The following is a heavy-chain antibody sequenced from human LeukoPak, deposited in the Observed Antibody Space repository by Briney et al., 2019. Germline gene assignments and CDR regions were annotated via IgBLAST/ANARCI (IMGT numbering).Heavy chain of an antibody. CDR2: IYTSGST. V-gene: IGHV4-4*07. J-gene: IGHJ3*02. CDR1: GGSISSYY. Sequence: SETLSLTCTVSGGSISSYYWSWIRQPAGKGLEWIGRIYTSGSTNYNPSLKSRVTMSVDTSKNQFSLKLSSVTAADTAVYYCARDFKGGGSWYGPWAFDIWGQGTMVTVSS. CDR3: ARDFKGGGSWYGPWAFDI. D-gene: IGHD2-15*01.